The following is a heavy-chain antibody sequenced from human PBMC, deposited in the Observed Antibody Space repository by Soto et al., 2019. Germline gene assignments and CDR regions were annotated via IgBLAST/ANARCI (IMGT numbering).Heavy chain of an antibody. D-gene: IGHD3-10*01. J-gene: IGHJ4*02. CDR2: IYYSGST. CDR1: GGSISSGGYY. V-gene: IGHV4-31*03. Sequence: SETLSLTCTVSGGSISSGGYYWSWIRQHPGKGLEWIGYIYYSGSTYYNPSLKSRVTISVDTSKNQFSLKLSSVTAADTAVYYCARSFALVLPDYWGQGTLVTVSS. CDR3: ARSFALVLPDY.